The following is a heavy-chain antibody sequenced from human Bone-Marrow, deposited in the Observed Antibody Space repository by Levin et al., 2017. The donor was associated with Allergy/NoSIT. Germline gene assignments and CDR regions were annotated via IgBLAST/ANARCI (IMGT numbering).Heavy chain of an antibody. CDR2: INWNGGNR. Sequence: GESLKISCAASGFTFDDYGMSWVRQAPGKGLEWVSGINWNGGNRGYVDSVKGRFTISRDNAKNSLYLEMNSLRAEDTALYHCARGIHLTTVTANWFDAWGQGTLVTVSP. CDR3: ARGIHLTTVTANWFDA. D-gene: IGHD4-17*01. V-gene: IGHV3-20*01. CDR1: GFTFDDYG. J-gene: IGHJ5*02.